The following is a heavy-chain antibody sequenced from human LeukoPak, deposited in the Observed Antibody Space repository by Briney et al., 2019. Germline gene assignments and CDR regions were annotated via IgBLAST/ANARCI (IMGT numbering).Heavy chain of an antibody. CDR3: LRDAQRPRLTPDY. CDR2: ISTDNGDI. J-gene: IGHJ4*02. CDR1: GYTFNTYG. D-gene: IGHD6-25*01. Sequence: GASVKVSCKASGYTFNTYGISWVRQAPGQGLEWMGWISTDNGDIKYVQNLQGRVTMATDTSTSTAYMELMSLRSDDTAVYYCLRDAQRPRLTPDYWGQGTLVTVST. V-gene: IGHV1-18*01.